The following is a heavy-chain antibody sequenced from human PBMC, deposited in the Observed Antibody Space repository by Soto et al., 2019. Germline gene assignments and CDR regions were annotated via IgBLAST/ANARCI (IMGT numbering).Heavy chain of an antibody. Sequence: PSETLSLTCTVSGGSISSGSYCWSWIRQHPGKGLECIGYIYNSGSTYYNPSLQSRITISVDTSKNQFSLKLSSVTAADTAMYYCARGRSAAGTWYFYLWGSGTLVTVSS. CDR1: GGSISSGSYC. V-gene: IGHV4-31*03. D-gene: IGHD6-13*01. J-gene: IGHJ2*01. CDR2: IYNSGST. CDR3: ARGRSAAGTWYFYL.